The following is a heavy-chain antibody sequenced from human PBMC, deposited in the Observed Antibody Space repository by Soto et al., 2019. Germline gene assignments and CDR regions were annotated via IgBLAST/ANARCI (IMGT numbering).Heavy chain of an antibody. CDR1: GGSFSGYY. V-gene: IGHV4-34*01. J-gene: IGHJ6*02. Sequence: NPSETLSLTCAVYGGSFSGYYWSWIRQPPGKGLEWIGEINHSGSTNYNPSLKSRVTISVDTSKNQFSLKLSSVTAADTAVYYCASNLDYYDSSGSSYYGMDVWGQGTTVTVSS. D-gene: IGHD3-22*01. CDR3: ASNLDYYDSSGSSYYGMDV. CDR2: INHSGST.